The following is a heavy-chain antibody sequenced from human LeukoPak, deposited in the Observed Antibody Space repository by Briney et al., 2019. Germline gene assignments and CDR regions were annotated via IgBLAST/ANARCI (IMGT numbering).Heavy chain of an antibody. D-gene: IGHD5-12*01. Sequence: ASVKVSCKASGYTFIGYYMYWVRQAPGQGLEWMGWINPNSGGTNYAPKFQGRVTMTRDTSISTAYMELSRLRSDDTAVYYCARDLQYSGFDYWGQGTLVTVSS. CDR3: ARDLQYSGFDY. CDR1: GYTFIGYY. CDR2: INPNSGGT. V-gene: IGHV1-2*02. J-gene: IGHJ4*02.